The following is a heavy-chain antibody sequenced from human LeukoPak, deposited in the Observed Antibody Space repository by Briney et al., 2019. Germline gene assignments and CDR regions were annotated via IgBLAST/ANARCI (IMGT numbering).Heavy chain of an antibody. D-gene: IGHD4-17*01. CDR1: GYTFTSYG. Sequence: ASVKVSCKASGYTFTSYGISWVRQAPGQGLEWMGWISAYNGNTNYAQKLQGRATMTTDTSTSTAYMELRSLRSDDTAVYYCARWAAFGYGDYVFDYWGQGTLVTVSS. CDR2: ISAYNGNT. V-gene: IGHV1-18*01. J-gene: IGHJ4*02. CDR3: ARWAAFGYGDYVFDY.